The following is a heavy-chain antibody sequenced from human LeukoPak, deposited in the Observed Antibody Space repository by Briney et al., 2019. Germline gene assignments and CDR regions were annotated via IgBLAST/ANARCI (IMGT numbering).Heavy chain of an antibody. CDR1: GGSISSYY. CDR3: ARSTRSYDILTGYSPNWFDP. Sequence: SETLSLTCTVSGGSISSYYWSWIRQPPGKGLEWIGYIYYSGSTNYNPSLKGRVTISVHTSKNQFSLKLSSVTAADTAVYYCARSTRSYDILTGYSPNWFDPWGQGTLVTVSS. V-gene: IGHV4-59*01. D-gene: IGHD3-9*01. CDR2: IYYSGST. J-gene: IGHJ5*02.